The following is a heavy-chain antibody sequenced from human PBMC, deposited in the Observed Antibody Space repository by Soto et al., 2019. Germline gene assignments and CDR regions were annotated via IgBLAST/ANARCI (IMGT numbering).Heavy chain of an antibody. CDR3: ARDYRNKGFDY. CDR2: ISGDSRSI. V-gene: IGHV3-11*01. Sequence: GGSLRLSCAASGFTLSDYYMSWIRQAPGKGLEWVSYISGDSRSIDYADSVKGRFTISRDNAKSSLFLQMNSLRAEDTAVYYCARDYRNKGFDYWGQGTQVTVS. CDR1: GFTLSDYY. J-gene: IGHJ4*02.